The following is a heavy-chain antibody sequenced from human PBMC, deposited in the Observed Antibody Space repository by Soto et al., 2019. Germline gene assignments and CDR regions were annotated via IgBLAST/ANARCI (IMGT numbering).Heavy chain of an antibody. D-gene: IGHD3-3*01. V-gene: IGHV4-30-4*01. CDR2: IYNSGIT. J-gene: IGHJ5*02. Sequence: PSETLSLTCTVSGGSISSGDYSWSWVRQSPGKGLEWIGHIYNSGITYYNPSLKSRVVISIDTSRNQFSLRLNSLTAADRAVFFFARGVTVFGPVSRFWFDPWGRGTVVTVSS. CDR3: ARGVTVFGPVSRFWFDP. CDR1: GGSISSGDYS.